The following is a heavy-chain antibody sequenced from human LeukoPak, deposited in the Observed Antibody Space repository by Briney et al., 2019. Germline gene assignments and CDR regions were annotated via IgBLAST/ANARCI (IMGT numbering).Heavy chain of an antibody. Sequence: SETLSLTCTVSGGSISSYYWSWIRQPPGKGLECIGYIYYSGSTNYNPSLKSRVTISVDTSKNQFSLKLSSVTAADTAVYYCARDPPGSGSYYDYWGQGTLVTVSS. V-gene: IGHV4-59*01. J-gene: IGHJ4*02. CDR2: IYYSGST. CDR1: GGSISSYY. CDR3: ARDPPGSGSYYDY. D-gene: IGHD3-10*01.